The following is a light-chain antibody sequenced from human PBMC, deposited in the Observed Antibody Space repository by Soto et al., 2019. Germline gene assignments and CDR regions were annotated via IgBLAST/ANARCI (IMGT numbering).Light chain of an antibody. V-gene: IGLV2-14*01. CDR1: SSDVGGYNY. Sequence: QSALTQPASVSGSPGQSITISCTGTSSDVGGYNYVSWYQLHPGKAPKLMVYEVRNRPSVLSNRFSGYKSGNTASLTISGLQGEDEGDYYCSSYTSSTAYVFGTGTKVTVL. CDR3: SSYTSSTAYV. J-gene: IGLJ1*01. CDR2: EVR.